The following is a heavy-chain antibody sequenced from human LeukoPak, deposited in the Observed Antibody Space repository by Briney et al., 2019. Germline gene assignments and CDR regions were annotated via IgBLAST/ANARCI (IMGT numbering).Heavy chain of an antibody. CDR2: MKPDGSER. D-gene: IGHD1-26*01. Sequence: GGSLRLSCAASGFTFTNYWMSWVRQAPGKGLEWVANMKPDGSERYYVDSVKGRFTVSRDNAKNSLYFQMNSLRAEDTAVYYCARERIVGAASTKYYGMDVWGQGTTVTVSS. V-gene: IGHV3-7*03. CDR3: ARERIVGAASTKYYGMDV. J-gene: IGHJ6*02. CDR1: GFTFTNYW.